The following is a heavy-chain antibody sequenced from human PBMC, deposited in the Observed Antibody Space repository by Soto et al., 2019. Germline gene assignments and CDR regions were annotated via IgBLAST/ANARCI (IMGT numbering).Heavy chain of an antibody. CDR3: ARGLHSLFDY. CDR1: GFTFISYG. V-gene: IGHV3-33*01. Sequence: GGSLRLSCAASGFTFISYGMHWVRQAPGKGLEWVAVIWYDGNNKYYADSEKGRFTISRDNSKSTLYVQMTSLRAEDTAIYYCARGLHSLFDYWGQGTLVTVSS. D-gene: IGHD2-21*01. J-gene: IGHJ4*02. CDR2: IWYDGNNK.